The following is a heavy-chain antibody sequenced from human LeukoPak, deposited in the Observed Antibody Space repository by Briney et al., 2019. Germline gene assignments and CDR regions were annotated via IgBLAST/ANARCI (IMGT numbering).Heavy chain of an antibody. CDR2: IIPILGIA. Sequence: GASVKVSCKASGGTFSSYAISWVRQAPGQGLEWMGRIIPILGIANYAQKFQGRVTITADKSTSTAYMELSSLRSEDTAVYYCARPRGYSSSWYTPLDYWGQGTLVTVSS. CDR3: ARPRGYSSSWYTPLDY. CDR1: GGTFSSYA. V-gene: IGHV1-69*04. D-gene: IGHD6-13*01. J-gene: IGHJ4*02.